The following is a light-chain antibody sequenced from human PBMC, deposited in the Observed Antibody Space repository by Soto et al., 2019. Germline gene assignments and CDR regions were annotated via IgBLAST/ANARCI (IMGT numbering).Light chain of an antibody. J-gene: IGLJ2*01. V-gene: IGLV2-8*01. CDR1: SSDVGGYNY. CDR3: SSYAGSNNFDVV. CDR2: EVS. Sequence: QSALTQPPSASGSPGQSVTISCTGTSSDVGGYNYVSWYQQHPGKAPKLMIYEVSKRPSGVPDRFSGSKSGNTASLTVSGLQDEDEADYYCSSYAGSNNFDVVFGGGTKLTVL.